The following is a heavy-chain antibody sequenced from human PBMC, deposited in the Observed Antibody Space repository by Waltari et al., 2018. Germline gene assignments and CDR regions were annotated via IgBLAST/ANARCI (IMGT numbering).Heavy chain of an antibody. CDR2: IYHSGST. J-gene: IGHJ4*02. D-gene: IGHD3-22*01. Sequence: QVQLQESGPGLVKPSETLSLTCAVPGYSIRLRYYWRWIRQPPGQGLEWIASIYHSGSTYYNPSLKSRVTILVDMSNNQFSLKLSSVTAADTAVYYCARQVGDYYDSTGSLDYWGQGALVTVSS. V-gene: IGHV4-38-2*01. CDR3: ARQVGDYYDSTGSLDY. CDR1: GYSIRLRYY.